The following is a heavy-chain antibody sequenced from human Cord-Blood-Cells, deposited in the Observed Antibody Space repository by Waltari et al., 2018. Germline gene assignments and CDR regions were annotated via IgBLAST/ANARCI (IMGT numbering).Heavy chain of an antibody. CDR1: GGSFSGYY. V-gene: IGHV4-34*01. CDR3: ARGVENYYDY. CDR2: INHSGSN. D-gene: IGHD2-15*01. Sequence: QVQLQQWGAGLLKPSETLSLTCAVYGGSFSGYYWSWVRQPPGKGLEWIGEINHSGSNNYNPSLKSRVTISVDTSKNQFSLKLSSVTAADTAVYYCARGVENYYDYWGQGTLVTVSS. J-gene: IGHJ4*02.